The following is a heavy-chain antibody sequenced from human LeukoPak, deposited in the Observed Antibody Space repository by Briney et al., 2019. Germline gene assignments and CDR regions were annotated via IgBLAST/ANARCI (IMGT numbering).Heavy chain of an antibody. J-gene: IGHJ4*02. CDR3: ARILWFGELSFDY. V-gene: IGHV1-8*01. D-gene: IGHD3-10*01. Sequence: GASVKVSCKASGYTFTSYDINWVRQATGQGLEWMGWMNPNSGNTGYAQKFQGRVTMTRNTSISTAYMELSSLRSGDTAVYYCARILWFGELSFDYWGQGTLVTVSS. CDR1: GYTFTSYD. CDR2: MNPNSGNT.